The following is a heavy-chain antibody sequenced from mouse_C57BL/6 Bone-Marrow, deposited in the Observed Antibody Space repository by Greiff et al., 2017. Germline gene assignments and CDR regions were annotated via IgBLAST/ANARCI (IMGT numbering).Heavy chain of an antibody. J-gene: IGHJ4*01. V-gene: IGHV1-64*01. Sequence: QVQLQQPGAELVKPGASVKLSCQASGYTFTSYWMHWVKQRPGQGLEWIGMIHPKSGSTNYNEKFKSKATLTAAKSSITANMQISRLTSENYAVYYCTISGLWAYASDYWGQGTSLTVSS. CDR3: TISGLWAYASDY. CDR2: IHPKSGST. D-gene: IGHD1-1*02. CDR1: GYTFTSYW.